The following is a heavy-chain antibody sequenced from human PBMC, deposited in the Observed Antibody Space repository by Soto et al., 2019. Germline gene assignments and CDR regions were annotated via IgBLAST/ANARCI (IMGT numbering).Heavy chain of an antibody. CDR3: ARGHCSSTSCYPGAFDI. V-gene: IGHV1-18*01. J-gene: IGHJ3*02. CDR1: GYTFTSYG. Sequence: ASVKVSCKASGYTFTSYGISWVRQAPGQGLEWMGWISAYNGNTNYAQKLQGRVTMTTDTSTSTAYMELRSLRSDDTAMYYCARGHCSSTSCYPGAFDIWGQGTMVTVSS. D-gene: IGHD2-2*01. CDR2: ISAYNGNT.